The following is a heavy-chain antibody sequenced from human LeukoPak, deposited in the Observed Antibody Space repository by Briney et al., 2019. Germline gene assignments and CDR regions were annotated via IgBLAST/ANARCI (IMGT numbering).Heavy chain of an antibody. CDR3: AKDNTPAAWLGPSDY. D-gene: IGHD2-2*01. V-gene: IGHV3-30*02. J-gene: IGHJ4*02. CDR2: MRFDGSNT. CDR1: GFTFSSYV. Sequence: GGSLRLSCAASGFTFSSYVMSWVRQAPGKGLEWVAFMRFDGSNTYYADSVKGRFSISRDNSKNTLYLQMNSLRTEDTAVYYCAKDNTPAAWLGPSDYWGQGTLVTVSS.